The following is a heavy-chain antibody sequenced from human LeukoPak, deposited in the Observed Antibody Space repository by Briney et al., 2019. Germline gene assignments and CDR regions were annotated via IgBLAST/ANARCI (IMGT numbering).Heavy chain of an antibody. D-gene: IGHD5-12*01. CDR3: AQNSGYDVYYGMDV. J-gene: IGHJ6*02. V-gene: IGHV3-23*01. Sequence: GGSLRLSCAVSGFTFSNYAMSWVRQAPGKGLEWVSAISGSGGSTYYAGSVKGRFTISRDNSKNTLYLQMSSLRAEDTAVYYCAQNSGYDVYYGMDVWGQGTTVTVSS. CDR1: GFTFSNYA. CDR2: ISGSGGST.